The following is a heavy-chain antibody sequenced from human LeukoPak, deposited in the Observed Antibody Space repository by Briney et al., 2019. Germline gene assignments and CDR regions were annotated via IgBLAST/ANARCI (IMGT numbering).Heavy chain of an antibody. J-gene: IGHJ2*01. CDR2: ISYDESNK. V-gene: IGHV3-30-3*01. CDR3: AKGGPRYDSSGYYRYWYFGL. D-gene: IGHD3-22*01. CDR1: GFTFSNYA. Sequence: GGSLRLSCAASGFTFSNYAMSWVRQAPGKGLEWVAVISYDESNKYYADSVKGRFTISRDNPKNTLYLQMNSLRAEDTAAYYCAKGGPRYDSSGYYRYWYFGLWGRGTLVTVSS.